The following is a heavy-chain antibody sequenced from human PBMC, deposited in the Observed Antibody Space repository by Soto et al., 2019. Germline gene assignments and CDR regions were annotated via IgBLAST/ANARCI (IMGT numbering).Heavy chain of an antibody. CDR3: ARTRVGWSGTPRGLYYYNYMDV. V-gene: IGHV4-59*01. J-gene: IGHJ6*03. CDR2: VYDSGDT. Sequence: SETLSLTCTVSGASISSYSWTWIRQPPGKGLEWIGYVYDSGDTKYNPSLKSRVTMSVDTSQNRFSLVFNYVSAADTAAYYCARTRVGWSGTPRGLYYYNYMDVWGKGTTVTVSS. CDR1: GASISSYS. D-gene: IGHD3-3*01.